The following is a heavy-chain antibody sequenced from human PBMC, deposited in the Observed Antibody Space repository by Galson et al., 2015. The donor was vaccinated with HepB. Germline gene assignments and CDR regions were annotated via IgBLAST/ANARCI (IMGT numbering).Heavy chain of an antibody. V-gene: IGHV1-3*01. CDR1: GYTFTSYT. J-gene: IGHJ2*01. CDR2: ISAGNGIT. CDR3: VKATTSIAASEDWCFDV. D-gene: IGHD6-25*01. Sequence: SVKVSCKASGYTFTSYTIHWVRQAPGQRLEWMGWISAGNGITKSSQKFQGRVTLTRDTSASTAYMELSNLRSEDTAVYYCVKATTSIAASEDWCFDVWGRGTLVTVSS.